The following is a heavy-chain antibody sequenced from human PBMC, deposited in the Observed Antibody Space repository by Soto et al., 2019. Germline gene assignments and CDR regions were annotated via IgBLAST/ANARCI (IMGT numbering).Heavy chain of an antibody. CDR1: GYTFISYG. CDR3: ARDFRAVIYYGSGSSIDY. CDR2: ISAYNGNT. V-gene: IGHV1-18*01. D-gene: IGHD3-10*01. J-gene: IGHJ4*02. Sequence: QVQLVQSGAEVKKPGASVKVSCKASGYTFISYGISWVRQAPGQGLEWMGWISAYNGNTKYAQKLQGRVTMTTDTSTSTAYMELRSLRSDDTAVYYCARDFRAVIYYGSGSSIDYWGQGTLVTVSS.